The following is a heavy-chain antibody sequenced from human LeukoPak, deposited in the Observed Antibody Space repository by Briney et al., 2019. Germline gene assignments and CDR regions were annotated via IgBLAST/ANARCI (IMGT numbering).Heavy chain of an antibody. J-gene: IGHJ3*02. V-gene: IGHV3-30*02. D-gene: IGHD3-3*01. Sequence: GGSLRLSCAASGFTFSSYGMHWVRQAPGKGLEWVAFIRYDGSNKYYADSLKGRFTISRDNSKNTLYLQMNSLRAEDTAVYYCAKLSVHYDFWSGADAFDIWGQGTMVTVSS. CDR1: GFTFSSYG. CDR2: IRYDGSNK. CDR3: AKLSVHYDFWSGADAFDI.